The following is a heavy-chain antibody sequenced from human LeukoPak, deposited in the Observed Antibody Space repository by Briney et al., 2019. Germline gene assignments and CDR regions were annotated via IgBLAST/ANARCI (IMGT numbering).Heavy chain of an antibody. V-gene: IGHV3-48*04. J-gene: IGHJ4*02. CDR3: ATMTHFDY. CDR2: ISSSSSAI. Sequence: GGSLRLSCAASGLTFTSYSMNWVRQAPGKGLEWISYISSSSSAIYYADSVKGRFTISRDNAKNPLYLQMNSLRAEDTAVYYCATMTHFDYWGQGTLVTVSS. CDR1: GLTFTSYS.